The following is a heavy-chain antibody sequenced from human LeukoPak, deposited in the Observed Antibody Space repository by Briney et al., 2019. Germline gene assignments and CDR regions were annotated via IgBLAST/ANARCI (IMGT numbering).Heavy chain of an antibody. J-gene: IGHJ4*02. Sequence: SETLSLTCTVSGGSISSSSYYWGWIRQPPGKGLEWIGSIYYSGGTYYNPSPKSRVTISVDTSKNQFSLKLSSVTAADTAVYYCARNPTGYSYGLYDYWGQGTLVTVSS. V-gene: IGHV4-39*07. CDR3: ARNPTGYSYGLYDY. D-gene: IGHD5-18*01. CDR2: IYYSGGT. CDR1: GGSISSSSYY.